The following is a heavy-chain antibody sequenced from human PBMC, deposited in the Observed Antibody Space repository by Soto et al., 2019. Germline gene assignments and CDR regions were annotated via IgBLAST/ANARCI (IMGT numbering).Heavy chain of an antibody. J-gene: IGHJ1*01. CDR1: GFTFSRYW. D-gene: IGHD2-21*01. Sequence: EVQLVESGGGLVQPGESLRLSCVASGFTFSRYWMNWVRQAPGKGLVWVSRISSDGSNTTYADSVKGRFTISRDHAKNTLYLQMNSLRVEDTAVYHCAREDSCDPFHHWGQGTLVTVSS. CDR2: ISSDGSNT. V-gene: IGHV3-74*01. CDR3: AREDSCDPFHH.